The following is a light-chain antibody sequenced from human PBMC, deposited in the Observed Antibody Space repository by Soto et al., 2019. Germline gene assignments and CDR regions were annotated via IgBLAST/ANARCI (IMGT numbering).Light chain of an antibody. CDR1: QSVSTY. Sequence: DVQMTQSPSSLSASVGARVTITCRESQSVSTYVNWYQLKPGKAPKFLIYGASTLQSGVPSTFSGSGSGTEFNLTISSLQPEDVAIYYCQQDHSSPPTFGGGTKVEIK. CDR3: QQDHSSPPT. CDR2: GAS. J-gene: IGKJ4*01. V-gene: IGKV1-39*01.